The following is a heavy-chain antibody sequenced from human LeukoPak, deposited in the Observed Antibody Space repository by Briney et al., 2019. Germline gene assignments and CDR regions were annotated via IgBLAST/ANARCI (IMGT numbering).Heavy chain of an antibody. CDR3: AAVYLNGAAQDFFDY. Sequence: GASVKVSCKASGFTFTSSAMQWVRQARGQRLEWIGWIVVGSGDTNYAQKFQERVTITRDMSTSTAYMELSSLRSEDTAVYYCAAVYLNGAAQDFFDYWGQGTLVTVSS. V-gene: IGHV1-58*02. J-gene: IGHJ4*02. D-gene: IGHD3-3*01. CDR1: GFTFTSSA. CDR2: IVVGSGDT.